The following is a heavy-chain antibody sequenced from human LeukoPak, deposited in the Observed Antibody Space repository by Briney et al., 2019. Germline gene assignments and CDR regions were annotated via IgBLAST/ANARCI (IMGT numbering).Heavy chain of an antibody. CDR3: ARSIRARYYMDV. Sequence: GGSLRLSCAASGFTVSSNYMNWVRQAPGKGLEWVSIIYSGGDTYYADSVKGRFTISRDNSKNTLYLQMDSLRAEDTAVYFCARSIRARYYMDVWGKGTTVTVSS. J-gene: IGHJ6*03. CDR2: IYSGGDT. V-gene: IGHV3-66*02. CDR1: GFTVSSNY.